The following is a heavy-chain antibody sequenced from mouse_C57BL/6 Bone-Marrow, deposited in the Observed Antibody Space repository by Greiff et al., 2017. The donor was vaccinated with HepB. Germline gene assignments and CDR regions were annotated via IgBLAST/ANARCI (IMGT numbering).Heavy chain of an antibody. D-gene: IGHD3-1*01. J-gene: IGHJ4*01. CDR1: GFTFSSYG. V-gene: IGHV5-6*02. CDR2: ISSGGSYT. CDR3: ARRGFMDY. Sequence: DVKLVESGGDLVKPGGSLKLSCAASGFTFSSYGMSWVRQTPDKRLEWVATISSGGSYTYYPDSVKGRFTISRDNAKNTLYLQMSSLKSEDTAMYYCARRGFMDYWGQGTSVTVSS.